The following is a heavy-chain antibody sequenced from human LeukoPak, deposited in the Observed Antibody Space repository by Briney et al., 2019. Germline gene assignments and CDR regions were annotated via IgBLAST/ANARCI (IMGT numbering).Heavy chain of an antibody. Sequence: GGSLRLSCAASGFTFSSYEMNWVRQAPGKGLEWVSYISSSGSTIYYADSVKGRFTISRDNAKNSLYLQINSLRAEDTAIYYCARRGYHDSSGYDYWGQGTPVTVSS. J-gene: IGHJ4*02. D-gene: IGHD3-22*01. CDR2: ISSSGSTI. V-gene: IGHV3-48*03. CDR3: ARRGYHDSSGYDY. CDR1: GFTFSSYE.